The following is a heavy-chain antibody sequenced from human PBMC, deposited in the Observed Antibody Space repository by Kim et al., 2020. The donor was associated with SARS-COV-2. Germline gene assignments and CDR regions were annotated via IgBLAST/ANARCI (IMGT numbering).Heavy chain of an antibody. J-gene: IGHJ6*02. Sequence: ASVKVSCKASGYTFTSYGISWVRQAPGQGLEWMGWISAYNGNTNYAQKLQGRVTMTTDTSTSTAYMELRSLRSDDTAVYYCARVWILPDIVVVVAAEYGMDVWGQGTTVTVSS. V-gene: IGHV1-18*01. CDR2: ISAYNGNT. D-gene: IGHD2-15*01. CDR3: ARVWILPDIVVVVAAEYGMDV. CDR1: GYTFTSYG.